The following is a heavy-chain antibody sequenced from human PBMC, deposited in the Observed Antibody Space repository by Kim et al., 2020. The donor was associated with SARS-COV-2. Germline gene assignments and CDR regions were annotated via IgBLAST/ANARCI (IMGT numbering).Heavy chain of an antibody. Sequence: ADSVKGRFTISRDNSKNTLYLQMNSLRAEDTAVYYCARGPITMIVVSYFDYWGQGTLVTVSS. J-gene: IGHJ4*02. CDR3: ARGPITMIVVSYFDY. V-gene: IGHV3-66*01. D-gene: IGHD3-22*01.